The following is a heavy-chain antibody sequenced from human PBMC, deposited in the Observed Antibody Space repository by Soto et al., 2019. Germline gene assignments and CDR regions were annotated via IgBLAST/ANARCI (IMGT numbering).Heavy chain of an antibody. CDR3: AKDRPPWYYYDSSGYYNDAFDI. CDR1: GFTFSSYA. J-gene: IGHJ3*02. Sequence: GGFLRLSCAASGFTFSSYAMHWVRQAPGKGLEYVSAISSSGGSTYYADSVKGRFTISRDNSKNTLYLQMDSLRAEDTAVYYCAKDRPPWYYYDSSGYYNDAFDIWGQGTMVTVSS. V-gene: IGHV3-64*04. D-gene: IGHD3-22*01. CDR2: ISSSGGST.